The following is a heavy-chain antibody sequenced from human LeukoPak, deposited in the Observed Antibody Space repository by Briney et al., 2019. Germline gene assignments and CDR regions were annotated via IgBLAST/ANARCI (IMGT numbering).Heavy chain of an antibody. CDR1: GFSISSGYY. D-gene: IGHD5/OR15-5a*01. CDR3: ARGRVYHDY. J-gene: IGHJ4*02. CDR2: IHHSGNT. V-gene: IGHV4-38-2*02. Sequence: NPSETLSLTCTVSGFSISSGYYWGWIRQPPGKGLEWIGSIHHSGNTYYNPSLKSRVTISLDTSKNQFSLKLSSVTAADTAVYYCARGRVYHDYWGQGTLVTVSS.